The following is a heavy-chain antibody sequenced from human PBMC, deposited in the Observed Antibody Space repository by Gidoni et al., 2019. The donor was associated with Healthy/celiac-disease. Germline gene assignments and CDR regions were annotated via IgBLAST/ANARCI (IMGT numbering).Heavy chain of an antibody. D-gene: IGHD6-19*01. CDR2: IKQDGSEK. Sequence: EVQLVESGGGLVQPGGSLRLSCAASGFTFSSYWMSWVRQAPGKGLEWVANIKQDGSEKYYVDSVKGRFTISRDNAKNSLYLQMNSLRAEDTAVYYCSSSGWYGEGWFDPWGQGTLVTVSS. CDR1: GFTFSSYW. CDR3: SSSGWYGEGWFDP. J-gene: IGHJ5*02. V-gene: IGHV3-7*01.